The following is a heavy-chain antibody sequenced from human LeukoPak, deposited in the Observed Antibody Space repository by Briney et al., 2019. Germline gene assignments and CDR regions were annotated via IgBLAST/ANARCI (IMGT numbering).Heavy chain of an antibody. J-gene: IGHJ6*03. CDR2: ISSKVTHI. V-gene: IGHV3-11*04. CDR3: ARGRGYCSSTFSFGNMDV. CDR1: GFIFSDHY. D-gene: IGHD2-2*01. Sequence: GGSLRLSCAASGFIFSDHYMAWIRQAPGKGLEWVSYISSKVTHIYYADSVKGRFTVSRDNTKNSLYLQMSSLGAEDTAVYYCARGRGYCSSTFSFGNMDVWGTGTTVTVSS.